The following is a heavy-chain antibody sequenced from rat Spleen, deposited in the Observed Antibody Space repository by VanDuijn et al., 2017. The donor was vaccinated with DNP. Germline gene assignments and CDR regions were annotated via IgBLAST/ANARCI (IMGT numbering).Heavy chain of an antibody. CDR2: IGSPAYAP. Sequence: EVRLVESGGDLVRPGRSVKIACAASGVTFSAYYMAWVRQAPAKGLEWVAYIGSPAYAPYHGDSVKGRFTISRDNAKSTLYLQMNSLRSEDMATYYCVRWNSGHFDYWGQGVMVTVSS. V-gene: IGHV5-22*01. CDR3: VRWNSGHFDY. CDR1: GVTFSAYY. J-gene: IGHJ2*01. D-gene: IGHD4-3*01.